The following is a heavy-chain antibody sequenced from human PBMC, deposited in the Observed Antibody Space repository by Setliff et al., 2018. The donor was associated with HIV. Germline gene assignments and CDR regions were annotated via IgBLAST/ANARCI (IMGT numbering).Heavy chain of an antibody. J-gene: IGHJ5*01. CDR1: GFTLSSYA. CDR3: AREGSSGYTGWFDS. Sequence: PGGSLRLSCTASGFTLSSYAMHWVRQAPGKGLEWVASIKHDGGEAHYVDSLKGRFTISRDNPKNSLYLQMNNLRVEDTAVYYCAREGSSGYTGWFDSWGQGTLVTVSS. CDR2: IKHDGGEA. V-gene: IGHV3-7*01. D-gene: IGHD3-22*01.